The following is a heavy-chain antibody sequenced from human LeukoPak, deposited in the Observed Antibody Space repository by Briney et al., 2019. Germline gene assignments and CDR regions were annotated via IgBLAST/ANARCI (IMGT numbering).Heavy chain of an antibody. V-gene: IGHV4-59*01. J-gene: IGHJ6*03. CDR2: IYYSGST. CDR3: ARGHYYMDV. CDR1: GDSISSYY. Sequence: KSSETLSLTCTVSGDSISSYYWSWIRQPPGKGLEWIGYIYYSGSTNHNPSLKSRVTISVDTSKNQFSLKLSSVTAADTAVYYCARGHYYMDVWGKGTTVTVSS.